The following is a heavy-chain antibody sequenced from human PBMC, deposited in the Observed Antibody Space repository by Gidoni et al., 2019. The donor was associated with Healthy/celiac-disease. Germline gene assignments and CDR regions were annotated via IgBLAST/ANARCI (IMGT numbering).Heavy chain of an antibody. CDR2: ISWNSGST. V-gene: IGHV3-9*01. D-gene: IGHD3-10*01. Sequence: EVRLVESGGGLVQPGRSLRLSCAASGLTFDDYAMHWVRQAPGEGLDWVSGISWNSGSTGYADFVKGLFTISRDNAKNSLYLQMNSLSAEDTALYYCAKGVVSWGALFDPWGQGTLVTVSS. CDR1: GLTFDDYA. CDR3: AKGVVSWGALFDP. J-gene: IGHJ5*02.